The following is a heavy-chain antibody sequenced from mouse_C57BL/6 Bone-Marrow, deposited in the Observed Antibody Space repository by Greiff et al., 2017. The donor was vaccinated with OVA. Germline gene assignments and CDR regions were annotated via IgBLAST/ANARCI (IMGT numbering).Heavy chain of an antibody. CDR1: GYTFTDYN. D-gene: IGHD1-1*01. CDR3: ARYYYGSYWYFDV. CDR2: INPNNGGT. Sequence: EVQLQESGPELVKPGASVKIPCKASGYTFTDYNMDWVKQSHGKSLEWIGDINPNNGGTIYNQKFKGKATLTVDKSSSTAYMELRSLTSEDTAVYYCARYYYGSYWYFDVWGTGTTVTVSS. J-gene: IGHJ1*03. V-gene: IGHV1-18*01.